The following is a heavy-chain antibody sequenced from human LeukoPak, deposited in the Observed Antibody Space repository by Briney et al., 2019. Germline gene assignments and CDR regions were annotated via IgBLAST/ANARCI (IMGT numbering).Heavy chain of an antibody. Sequence: WETLSLTRTVSGGSISSSSYYWGWIRQPPGKGLEWIGSIYYSGSTYYNPSLKSRVTISVDTSKNQFSLKLSSVTAADTAVYYCARVGYDFWSGYYNPGDYWGQGTLVTVSS. CDR3: ARVGYDFWSGYYNPGDY. V-gene: IGHV4-39*07. CDR2: IYYSGST. CDR1: GGSISSSSYY. D-gene: IGHD3-3*01. J-gene: IGHJ4*02.